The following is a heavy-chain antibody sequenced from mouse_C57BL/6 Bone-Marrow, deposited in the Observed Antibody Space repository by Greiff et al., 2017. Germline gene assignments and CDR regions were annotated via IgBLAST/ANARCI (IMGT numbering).Heavy chain of an antibody. CDR1: GFTISSYT. J-gene: IGHJ2*01. CDR2: ISGGGGNT. D-gene: IGHD2-4*01. CDR3: ARRPYDYEFDY. V-gene: IGHV5-9*01. Sequence: EVMLVESGGGLVKPGGSLKLSCAASGFTISSYTMSWVRQTPEKRLEWVATISGGGGNTYYPDSVKGRFTISRDNAKNTLYLQMSSLRSEDTALYYCARRPYDYEFDYWGQGTTLTVSS.